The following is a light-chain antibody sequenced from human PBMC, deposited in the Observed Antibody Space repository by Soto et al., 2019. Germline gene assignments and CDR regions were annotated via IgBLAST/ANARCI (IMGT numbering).Light chain of an antibody. CDR3: HQRSTWPFT. V-gene: IGKV3-11*01. CDR2: DAS. Sequence: EIVLTQSPATLSLSPGERATLSCRASQSISSYLAWYQQKPDQAPRLLIYDASNRATGIPARFRGSGSGTYFTLTIGSLVPEDVAVYYCHQRSTWPFTFGPGTKVDI. CDR1: QSISSY. J-gene: IGKJ3*01.